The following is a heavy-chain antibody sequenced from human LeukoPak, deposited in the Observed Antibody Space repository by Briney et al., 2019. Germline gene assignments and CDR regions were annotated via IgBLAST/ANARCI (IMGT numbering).Heavy chain of an antibody. Sequence: PGGSLRLSCAASGFTFSSYAMHWVRQAPGKGLEWVAVISYDGSNKYCADSVKGQFTISRDNSKNTLYLQMNSLRAEDTAVYYCARGKIGYYYGDSDGFWGQGTLVTVSS. CDR2: ISYDGSNK. CDR3: ARGKIGYYYGDSDGF. J-gene: IGHJ4*02. V-gene: IGHV3-30-3*01. CDR1: GFTFSSYA. D-gene: IGHD4-17*01.